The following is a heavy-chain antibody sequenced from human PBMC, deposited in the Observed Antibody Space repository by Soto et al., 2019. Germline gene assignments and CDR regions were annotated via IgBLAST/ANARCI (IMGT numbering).Heavy chain of an antibody. V-gene: IGHV1-18*01. CDR3: AIGRSGDY. CDR2: ISAHNGNT. CDR1: GYTFTSYG. J-gene: IGHJ4*02. Sequence: QVHLVQSGAEVKKPGASVKVSCKASGYTFTSYGITWVRQAPGQGLEWMGWISAHNGNTDYAQKLQGRVIVTRDTSTRAAYMALRSLISDDTAVYYCAIGRSGDYWGQGALVTVSS.